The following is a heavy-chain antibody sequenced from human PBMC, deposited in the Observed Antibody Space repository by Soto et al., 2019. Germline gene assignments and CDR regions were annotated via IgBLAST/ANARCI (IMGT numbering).Heavy chain of an antibody. Sequence: SETLSLTCTVSGGSISSGDYYWSWIRQPPGKGLEWIGCIYYSGSTYYNPSLKSRVTISVDTSKNQFSLKLSSVTAADTAVYYCARGGRDGYNFAFDIWGQGTMVTVSS. CDR1: GGSISSGDYY. J-gene: IGHJ3*02. CDR2: IYYSGST. V-gene: IGHV4-30-4*01. D-gene: IGHD5-12*01. CDR3: ARGGRDGYNFAFDI.